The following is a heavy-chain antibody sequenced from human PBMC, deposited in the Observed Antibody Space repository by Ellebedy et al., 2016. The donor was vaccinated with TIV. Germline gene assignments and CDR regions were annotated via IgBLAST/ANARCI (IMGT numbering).Heavy chain of an antibody. J-gene: IGHJ4*02. CDR1: GGSISSSSYY. Sequence: SETLSLTCTVSGGSISSSSYYWGWIRQPPGKGLEWIGEINRGGSTNYNPSLKSRVTISVDASKNQFSLKLSSVTAADTAVYYCARGRYSLNWGQGTLVTVSS. CDR3: ARGRYSLN. CDR2: INRGGST. D-gene: IGHD2-21*01. V-gene: IGHV4-39*07.